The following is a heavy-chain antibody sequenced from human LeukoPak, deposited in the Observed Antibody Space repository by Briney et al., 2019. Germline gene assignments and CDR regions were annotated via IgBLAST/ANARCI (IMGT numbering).Heavy chain of an antibody. CDR3: AKGFYFGSGSYRYFDY. CDR2: IVVSGDST. V-gene: IGHV3-23*01. Sequence: QPGGSLRLSCAASGFTFNTYAMSWVRQAPGKGLEWVSTIVVSGDSTYYADSVKGRFTISRDDSKNTVYLQTNSQRAQDTAVYYCAKGFYFGSGSYRYFDYWGQGTLVTVSS. CDR1: GFTFNTYA. D-gene: IGHD3-10*01. J-gene: IGHJ4*02.